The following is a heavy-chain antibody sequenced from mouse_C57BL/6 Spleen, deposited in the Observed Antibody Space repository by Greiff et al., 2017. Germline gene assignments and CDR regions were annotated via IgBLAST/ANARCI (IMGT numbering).Heavy chain of an antibody. CDR2: INPYNGDT. CDR3: ARRITTVVATDAMDY. Sequence: VQLQQSGPELVKPGDSVKISCKASGYSFTGYFMNWVMQSHGKSLEWIGRINPYNGDTFYNQKFKGKATLTVDKSSSTAHMELRSLTSEDSAVYYCARRITTVVATDAMDYWGQGTSVTVSS. CDR1: GYSFTGYF. V-gene: IGHV1-20*01. D-gene: IGHD1-1*01. J-gene: IGHJ4*01.